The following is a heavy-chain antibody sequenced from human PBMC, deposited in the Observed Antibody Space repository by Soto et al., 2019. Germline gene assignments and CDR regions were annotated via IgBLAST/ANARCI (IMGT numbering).Heavy chain of an antibody. CDR2: IYYSGST. CDR1: GGSISSYY. CDR3: AREAKSNWWDGMDV. D-gene: IGHD2-8*02. J-gene: IGHJ6*02. V-gene: IGHV4-59*01. Sequence: SETLSLTCTVSGGSISSYYWSWIRQPPGKGLEWIGYIYYSGSTNYNPSLKSRVTISVDTSKNQFFLMLSSVTAADTAVYYCAREAKSNWWDGMDVWGQGTTVTVS.